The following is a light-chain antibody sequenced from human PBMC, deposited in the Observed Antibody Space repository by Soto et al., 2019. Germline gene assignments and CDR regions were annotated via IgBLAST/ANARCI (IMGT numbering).Light chain of an antibody. CDR1: QGVSAY. V-gene: IGKV1-39*01. J-gene: IGKJ2*01. CDR3: QQSYKTPHT. CDR2: GAS. Sequence: DIQMTQSPSSLYASVGDRVTITCRASQGVSAYLRWYQQRHGRAPKLLIYGASNLLSGVPSRFSGSGAGTNFTLTISSLQPEDFATYYCQQSYKTPHTFGQGTKLETK.